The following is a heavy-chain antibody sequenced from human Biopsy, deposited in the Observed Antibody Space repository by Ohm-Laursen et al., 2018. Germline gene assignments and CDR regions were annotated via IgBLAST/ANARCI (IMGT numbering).Heavy chain of an antibody. Sequence: GTLSLTCPVSSGSISSYYWSRIRQPPGKGLEWIGYISYSGNTNYNPSLKSRVTMSVDTSKNQFSLKVYSVTAADTAIYYCATTTMDTSGWYGNYFDSWGQGALVTVSS. CDR2: ISYSGNT. J-gene: IGHJ4*02. D-gene: IGHD6-19*01. V-gene: IGHV4-59*08. CDR1: SGSISSYY. CDR3: ATTTMDTSGWYGNYFDS.